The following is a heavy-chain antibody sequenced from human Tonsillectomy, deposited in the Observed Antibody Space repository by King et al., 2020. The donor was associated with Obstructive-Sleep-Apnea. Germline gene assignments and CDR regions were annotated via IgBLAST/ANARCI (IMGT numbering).Heavy chain of an antibody. J-gene: IGHJ5*02. V-gene: IGHV4-61*01. CDR1: GGSVSSGSYY. CDR2: IYYSGST. D-gene: IGHD6-13*01. Sequence: QLQESGPGLVKPSETLSLTCTVSGGSVSSGSYYWSWIRQPPGKGLEWIGYIYYSGSTNYNPSLKSRVTISVDTSKNQFSLKLSSVTAADTAVYYCARGRAAAGWFDPWGQGTRVTVSS. CDR3: ARGRAAAGWFDP.